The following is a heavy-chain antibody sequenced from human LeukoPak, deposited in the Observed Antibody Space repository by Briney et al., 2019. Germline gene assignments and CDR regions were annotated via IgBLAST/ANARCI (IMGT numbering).Heavy chain of an antibody. V-gene: IGHV3-30*04. D-gene: IGHD7-27*01. CDR1: GFTFSSFA. CDR2: ISLNGGDT. J-gene: IGHJ4*02. CDR3: AGDSRAFDY. Sequence: GGSLRPSCAASGFTFSSFAMHWVRQAPGKGLEWVAVISLNGGDTNYAGSVKGRFTISRDNSKNTLYLQMNSLRAEDTAVYYCAGDSRAFDYWGQGTLVTVSS.